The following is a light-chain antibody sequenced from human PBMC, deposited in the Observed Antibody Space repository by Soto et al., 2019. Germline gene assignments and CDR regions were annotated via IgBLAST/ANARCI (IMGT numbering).Light chain of an antibody. CDR1: QSISSY. V-gene: IGKV3-11*01. CDR2: DVS. J-gene: IGKJ1*01. Sequence: EVVMTQSPATLSVSPGERATLSFRASQSISSYLAWYQQKPGQAPRLLIYDVSNRATGIPARFSGSGSGTDFTLTISSLEPEDFAVYYCQQRSSWPPWTFGQGTKVDIK. CDR3: QQRSSWPPWT.